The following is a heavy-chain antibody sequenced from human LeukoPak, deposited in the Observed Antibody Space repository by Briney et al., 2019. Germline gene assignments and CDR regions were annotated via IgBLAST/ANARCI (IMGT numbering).Heavy chain of an antibody. CDR3: AGDPSIAAAQYYMDV. J-gene: IGHJ6*03. CDR1: GFTFSSYS. CDR2: ISSSSSTI. Sequence: GGSLRLSCAASGFTFSSYSMNWVRQAPGKGLEWVSYISSSSSTIYYADSVKGRFTISRDNAKNSLYLQMNSLRAEDTAVYYCAGDPSIAAAQYYMDVWGKGTTVTVSS. D-gene: IGHD6-13*01. V-gene: IGHV3-48*01.